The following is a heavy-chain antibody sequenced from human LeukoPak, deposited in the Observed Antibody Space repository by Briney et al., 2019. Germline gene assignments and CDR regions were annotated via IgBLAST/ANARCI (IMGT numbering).Heavy chain of an antibody. CDR3: ARDISPTLRLGGDYYYYGMDV. Sequence: ASVKVSCKASGYTFTGYYIHWVRQAPGQGLEWMGWINPNSGGINYAQKFQGRVTMTRDTSISTAYMELSRLRSDDTAVYCCARDISPTLRLGGDYYYYGMDVWGQGTTVTVSS. CDR1: GYTFTGYY. V-gene: IGHV1-2*02. J-gene: IGHJ6*02. CDR2: INPNSGGI. D-gene: IGHD3-16*01.